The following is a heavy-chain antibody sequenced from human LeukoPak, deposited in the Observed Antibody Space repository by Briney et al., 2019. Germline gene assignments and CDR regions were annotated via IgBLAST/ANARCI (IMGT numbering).Heavy chain of an antibody. CDR3: ARDPVYYGSGSYYNNNWFDP. D-gene: IGHD3-10*01. J-gene: IGHJ5*02. CDR2: ISSSGST. Sequence: SETLSLTCTVSGGSISSYYWSWIRQPPGKGLEWMGYISSSGSTNYSPSLKSRVTISVDTSKNQFSLNLSSVTAADTAVYYCARDPVYYGSGSYYNNNWFDPWGQGTLVTVSS. CDR1: GGSISSYY. V-gene: IGHV4-59*01.